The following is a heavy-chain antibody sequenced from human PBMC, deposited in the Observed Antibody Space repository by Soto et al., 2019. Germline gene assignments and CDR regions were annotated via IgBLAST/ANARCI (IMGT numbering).Heavy chain of an antibody. D-gene: IGHD4-17*01. J-gene: IGHJ4*02. V-gene: IGHV1-3*01. CDR3: ARDGSLYGGWPDY. CDR2: INAGNGNT. Sequence: ASVKVSCKASGYTFTSYAMHRVRQAPGQRLEWMGWINAGNGNTKYSQKFQGRVTITRDTSASTAYMELSSLRSEDTAVYYCARDGSLYGGWPDYWGQGTLVTVSS. CDR1: GYTFTSYA.